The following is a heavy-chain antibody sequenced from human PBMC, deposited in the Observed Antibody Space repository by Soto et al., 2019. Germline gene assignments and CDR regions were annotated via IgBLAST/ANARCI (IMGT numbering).Heavy chain of an antibody. V-gene: IGHV3-48*02. J-gene: IGHJ6*02. Sequence: RGARRLSCGGSGVTFRRYSMKWGRQAPGEGLELVSYISSSSSTIYYADSLKGRFTISRDNAKNSLYLQMNSLRDEDTAVYYCARDLSSSWYGYYYYYGLDVWGQGTTVTVSS. CDR3: ARDLSSSWYGYYYYYGLDV. D-gene: IGHD6-13*01. CDR1: GVTFRRYS. CDR2: ISSSSSTI.